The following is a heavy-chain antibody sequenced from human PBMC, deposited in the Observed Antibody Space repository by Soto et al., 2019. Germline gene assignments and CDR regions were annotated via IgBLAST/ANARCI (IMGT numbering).Heavy chain of an antibody. Sequence: SETLSLTCTVSGGSIISGDYCWIWIRQPPGKGLEWIGYIYYSGSTYYNPSLKSRVTISVDTSKNQFSLKLSSVTAADTAVYSCARGSYYYDSSGYYHYRGQGTLVPVSS. CDR1: GGSIISGDYC. J-gene: IGHJ4*02. CDR2: IYYSGST. CDR3: ARGSYYYDSSGYYHY. V-gene: IGHV4-30-4*01. D-gene: IGHD3-22*01.